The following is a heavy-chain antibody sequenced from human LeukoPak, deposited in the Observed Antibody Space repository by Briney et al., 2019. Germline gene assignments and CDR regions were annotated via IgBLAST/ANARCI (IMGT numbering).Heavy chain of an antibody. CDR2: IYYSGST. CDR3: ARGPYYYDSSGYYYVAFDI. J-gene: IGHJ3*02. Sequence: SETLSLTCNVSGGSISSYYWSWIRQPPGKGLEWIGYIYYSGSTNYNPSLKSRVTISVDTSKNQFSLKLSSVTAADTAVYYCARGPYYYDSSGYYYVAFDIWGQGTMVTVSS. D-gene: IGHD3-22*01. CDR1: GGSISSYY. V-gene: IGHV4-59*01.